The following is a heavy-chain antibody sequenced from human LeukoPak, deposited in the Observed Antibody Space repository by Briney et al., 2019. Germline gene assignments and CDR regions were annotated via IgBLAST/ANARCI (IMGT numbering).Heavy chain of an antibody. J-gene: IGHJ4*02. CDR1: GFTFSSYW. CDR3: ARAVLAIFTGHEHFNN. V-gene: IGHV3-7*01. Sequence: GGSLRLSCAASGFTFSSYWMSWVRQAPGKGLEWVANIKQDGSEKYYVDSVKGRFTISRDNAKNSLYLQMNSLRAEDTAVYYCARAVLAIFTGHEHFNNCGQGTLVTAS. CDR2: IKQDGSEK. D-gene: IGHD3-9*01.